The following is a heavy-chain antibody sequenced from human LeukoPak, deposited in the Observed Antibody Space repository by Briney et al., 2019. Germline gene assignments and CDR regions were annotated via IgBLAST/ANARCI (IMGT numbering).Heavy chain of an antibody. CDR1: GFTFSSYG. CDR2: ISYDGSNK. Sequence: PGGSLRLSCAASGFTFSSYGMHWVRQAPGKGLEWVAVISYDGSNKYYADSVKGRFTISRDNSKNTLYLQMNSLRAEDTAVYYCAKDDCSGGSCYSGHDHWGQGTLVTVSS. J-gene: IGHJ4*02. V-gene: IGHV3-30*18. CDR3: AKDDCSGGSCYSGHDH. D-gene: IGHD2-15*01.